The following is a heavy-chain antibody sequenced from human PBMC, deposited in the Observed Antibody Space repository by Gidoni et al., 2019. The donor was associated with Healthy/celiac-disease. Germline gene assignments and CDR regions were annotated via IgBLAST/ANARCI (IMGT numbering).Heavy chain of an antibody. J-gene: IGHJ1*01. V-gene: IGHV3-53*02. D-gene: IGHD6-13*01. CDR3: ARGGAAGFAEYFQH. Sequence: EGQLVETGGGLIQPGGALRLSGAASGFTGSSNYMSWVRQAPGKGLEWVAFIYSGGSPSYADSVQGRFPISRDNSKNTLYLQMNSLRAEDTAVYYCARGGAAGFAEYFQHWGQGTLVTVSS. CDR1: GFTGSSNY. CDR2: IYSGGSP.